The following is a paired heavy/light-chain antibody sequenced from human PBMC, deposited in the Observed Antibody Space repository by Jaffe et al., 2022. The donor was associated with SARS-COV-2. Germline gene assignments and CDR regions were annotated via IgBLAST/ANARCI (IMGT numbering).Heavy chain of an antibody. CDR2: VWYDGRDK. CDR3: ARAPDDHYYAMDV. V-gene: IGHV3-33*01. Sequence: QVQLVESGGGVVQPGGSLRLSCEASGFTLSSSGMHWVRQCPGKGLQWVALVWYDGRDKYYGDSVRGRFTISRDNSRNMVYLQMHSLTVEDTAVYYCARAPDDHYYAMDVWGQGTTVTVSS. J-gene: IGHJ6*02. D-gene: IGHD3-3*01. CDR1: GFTLSSSG.
Light chain of an antibody. CDR2: AAS. V-gene: IGKV3-20*01. CDR3: QQYGATYFT. J-gene: IGKJ4*01. CDR1: EPVSRNY. Sequence: DIVLTQSPGTLSVSPGERVTLSCRASEPVSRNYFAWYLKKPGQAPRLLMYAASTRATGIADRFSGSGSGADSTLTISRLEPEDSGVYYCQQYGATYFTFGGGTRVEIK.